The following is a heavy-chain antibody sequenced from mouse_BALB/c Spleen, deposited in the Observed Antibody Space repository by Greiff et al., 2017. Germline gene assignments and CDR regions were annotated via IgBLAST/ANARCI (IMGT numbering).Heavy chain of an antibody. Sequence: DVMLVESGGDLVKPGGSLKLSCAASGFTFSSYGMSWVRQTPDKRLEWVATISSGGSYTYYPDSVKGRFTISRDNAKNTLYLQMSSLKSEDTAMYYCARHMVKYFDYWGQGTTLTVSS. V-gene: IGHV5-6*02. CDR1: GFTFSSYG. CDR3: ARHMVKYFDY. D-gene: IGHD2-2*01. J-gene: IGHJ2*01. CDR2: ISSGGSYT.